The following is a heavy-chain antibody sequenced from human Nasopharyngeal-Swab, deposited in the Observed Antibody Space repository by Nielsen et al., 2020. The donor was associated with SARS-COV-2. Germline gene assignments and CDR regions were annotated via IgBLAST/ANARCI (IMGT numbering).Heavy chain of an antibody. D-gene: IGHD3-10*01. CDR1: GASVSSGCYY. Sequence: LRLSCTLSGASVSSGCYYWSWLLQPTGKGLEWIGYIYYSGSTNYKSSPKSRVTISVDTSKNPCSLKLSSVTAADTAVYYCARDHYGSGSTSMDVWGQGTTVTVSS. J-gene: IGHJ6*02. CDR3: ARDHYGSGSTSMDV. CDR2: IYYSGST. V-gene: IGHV4-61*01.